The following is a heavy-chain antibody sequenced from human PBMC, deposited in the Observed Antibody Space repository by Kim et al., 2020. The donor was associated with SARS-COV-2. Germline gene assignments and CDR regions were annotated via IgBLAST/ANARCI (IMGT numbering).Heavy chain of an antibody. V-gene: IGHV4-59*13. CDR3: ARVVWQQPGVYAMDV. CDR2: IYYSGST. J-gene: IGHJ6*02. Sequence: SETLSLTCTVSGGSISSYYWRWVLQPPGKGLEWNGYIYYSGSTNYNPSLKSRDTISVDTSKNQFSLKLSSVTGADTALYYCARVVWQQPGVYAMDVWGQGNTVPVSS. D-gene: IGHD6-13*01. CDR1: GGSISSYY.